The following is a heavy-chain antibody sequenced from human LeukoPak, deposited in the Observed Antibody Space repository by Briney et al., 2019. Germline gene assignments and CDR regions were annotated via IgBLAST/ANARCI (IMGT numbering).Heavy chain of an antibody. Sequence: GRSLRLSCAASVFTFSRFGMHWVPQAPGKGLEWVALIWDDGSNNYYADSVKGRFPISRDNSKNTLYLQMNSLRAEDTAVYYCAKDHSSHYYGSGTYGPRGYSDYWGQGTLVTVSS. CDR3: AKDHSSHYYGSGTYGPRGYSDY. D-gene: IGHD3-10*01. CDR2: IWDDGSNN. J-gene: IGHJ4*02. V-gene: IGHV3-33*06. CDR1: VFTFSRFG.